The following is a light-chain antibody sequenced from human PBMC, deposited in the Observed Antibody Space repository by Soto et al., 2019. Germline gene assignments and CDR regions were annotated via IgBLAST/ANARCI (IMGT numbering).Light chain of an antibody. CDR1: QSVSRY. CDR2: GAS. CDR3: QQYGSLPYT. V-gene: IGKV3-20*01. Sequence: EIVLTQSPGTLSLSPGERATLSCRAGQSVSRYLAWYQQRPGQAPRLRIYGASSRATGTLDRFSGSGSGTDFTLNISRLEPEDFAMYYCQQYGSLPYTFGQGTKLEMK. J-gene: IGKJ2*01.